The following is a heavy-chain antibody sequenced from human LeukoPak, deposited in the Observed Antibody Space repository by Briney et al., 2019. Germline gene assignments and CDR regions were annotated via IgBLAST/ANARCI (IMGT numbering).Heavy chain of an antibody. CDR3: ARARGYSYGRPGYYYYYYGMDV. CDR1: GGSISSYY. J-gene: IGHJ6*02. V-gene: IGHV4-59*01. D-gene: IGHD5-18*01. CDR2: IFYGGGP. Sequence: SETLSLTCTVSGGSISSYYWSWIRQPPGKGLEWIGYIFYGGGPNYNPSLKSRVTISVDTSKNQFSLKLSSVTAADTAVYYCARARGYSYGRPGYYYYYYGMDVWGQGTTVTVSS.